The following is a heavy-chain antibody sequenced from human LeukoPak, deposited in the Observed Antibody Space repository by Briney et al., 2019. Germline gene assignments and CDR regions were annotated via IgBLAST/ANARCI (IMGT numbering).Heavy chain of an antibody. D-gene: IGHD6-13*01. CDR2: IYSGGST. V-gene: IGHV3-53*01. CDR3: ARDVLAAAGTNDY. Sequence: GGSLRLSCAASGFTVSSNYMSWVRQAPGKGLEWVSIIYSGGSTFYADSVKGRFTISRDNSKNTLYLQMNSLRAGDTAVYYCARDVLAAAGTNDYWGQGTLVTVSS. CDR1: GFTVSSNY. J-gene: IGHJ4*02.